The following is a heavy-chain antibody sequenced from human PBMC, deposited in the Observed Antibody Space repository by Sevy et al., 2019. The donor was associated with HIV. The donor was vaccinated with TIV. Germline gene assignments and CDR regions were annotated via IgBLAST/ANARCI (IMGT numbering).Heavy chain of an antibody. CDR1: GGSISSYY. V-gene: IGHV4-4*07. J-gene: IGHJ4*02. CDR3: ARGDWNYGSYFDY. Sequence: SETLSLTCTVSGGSISSYYWSWIRQPAGKGLEWIGRIYTSGSTNYNPSLKGRVTMSVDTSKNQFSLKLSSVTAADTAVYYCARGDWNYGSYFDYWGQGTLVTVSS. D-gene: IGHD1-7*01. CDR2: IYTSGST.